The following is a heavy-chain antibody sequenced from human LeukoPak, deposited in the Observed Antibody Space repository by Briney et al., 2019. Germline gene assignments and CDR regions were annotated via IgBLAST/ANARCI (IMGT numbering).Heavy chain of an antibody. D-gene: IGHD4-23*01. CDR1: GFTFSSYG. CDR3: AKDHDYGGNPYYFDY. V-gene: IGHV3-30*02. Sequence: GGSLRLSCAASGFTFSSYGMHWVRQAPGKGLEWAAFIRYDGSNKYYADSVKGRFTISRDNSKNTLYLQMNSLRAEDTAVYYCAKDHDYGGNPYYFDYWGQGTLVTVSS. CDR2: IRYDGSNK. J-gene: IGHJ4*02.